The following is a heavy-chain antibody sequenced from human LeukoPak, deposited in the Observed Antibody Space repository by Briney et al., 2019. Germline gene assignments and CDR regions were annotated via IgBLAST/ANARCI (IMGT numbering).Heavy chain of an antibody. CDR1: GFTFSTYP. J-gene: IGHJ3*01. Sequence: GGSLRLSCAASGFTFSTYPMNWVRQAPGKGLEWVSAISASGGSTYCADFVKGRFTISRDNSKNTLFLQMNSLRAEDTAIYYCARRLSTPRVYDFWGQGTMVTVSS. V-gene: IGHV3-23*01. CDR2: ISASGGST. D-gene: IGHD6-19*01. CDR3: ARRLSTPRVYDF.